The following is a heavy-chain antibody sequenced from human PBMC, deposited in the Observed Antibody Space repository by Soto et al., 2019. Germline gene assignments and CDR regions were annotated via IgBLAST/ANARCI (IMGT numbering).Heavy chain of an antibody. V-gene: IGHV4-4*02. Sequence: QVQLQESGPGLVKPSGTLFLTCAVSGGSISDNWWSWVRQPPGKGLEWIGEIYHSGTTYYTPSLRSRVVLLVDKSARQISLTLSSVTAADTAVYYCARHVAVPRTRGFDYWGPGTLVAVSS. J-gene: IGHJ4*02. CDR3: ARHVAVPRTRGFDY. CDR1: GGSISDNW. D-gene: IGHD2-21*01. CDR2: IYHSGTT.